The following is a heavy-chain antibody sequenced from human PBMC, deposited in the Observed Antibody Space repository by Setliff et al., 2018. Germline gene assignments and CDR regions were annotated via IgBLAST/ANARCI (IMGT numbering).Heavy chain of an antibody. CDR1: GASVSSHY. D-gene: IGHD6-6*01. CDR3: ARGRNIAARLLDS. Sequence: SETLSLTCNVSGASVSSHYWDWIRQPPGKGLEWIGFISYSGITTYNVSLKSRVSISVDTSKDQFSLKLISMSAADTAVYYCARGRNIAARLLDSWGQGTLVTVSS. V-gene: IGHV4-59*02. CDR2: ISYSGIT. J-gene: IGHJ4*02.